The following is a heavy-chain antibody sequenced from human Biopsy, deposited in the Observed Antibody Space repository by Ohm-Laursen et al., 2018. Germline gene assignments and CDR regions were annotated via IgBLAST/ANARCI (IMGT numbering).Heavy chain of an antibody. Sequence: GASVKVSCKAPGGTFSNYGVNWVRQAPGQGLEWLGGNIPILGTGNYAQKFQDRVTVAADTSTSTATMALRSLRSDDTAVYYCATKWTGYFHHWGQGTLVIVSS. CDR2: NIPILGTG. CDR1: GGTFSNYG. J-gene: IGHJ1*01. CDR3: ATKWTGYFHH. D-gene: IGHD2-8*01. V-gene: IGHV1-69*06.